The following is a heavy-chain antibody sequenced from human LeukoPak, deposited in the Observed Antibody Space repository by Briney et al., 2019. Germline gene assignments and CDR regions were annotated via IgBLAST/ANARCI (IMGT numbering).Heavy chain of an antibody. J-gene: IGHJ4*02. V-gene: IGHV3-33*01. D-gene: IGHD6-13*01. CDR1: GFTFSSYG. Sequence: LTGGSLRLSCAASGFTFSSYGMHWVRQAPGKGLEWVAVIWYDGSNKYYADSVKGRFTISRDNSKNTLYLQMNSLRAEDTAVYYCARDGEQQLVLEYWGQGTLVTVSS. CDR3: ARDGEQQLVLEY. CDR2: IWYDGSNK.